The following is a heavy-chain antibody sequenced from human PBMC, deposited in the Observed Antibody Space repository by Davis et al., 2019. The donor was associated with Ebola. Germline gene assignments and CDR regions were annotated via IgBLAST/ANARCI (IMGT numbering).Heavy chain of an antibody. CDR2: ISYDGSNK. Sequence: GGSLRLSCAASGFTFSDYYMSWIRQAPGKGLEWVAVISYDGSNKYYADSVKGRFTISRDNSKNTLYLQMNSLRAEDTAVYYCARNSPGGEVDYWGQGTLVTVSS. CDR1: GFTFSDYY. CDR3: ARNSPGGEVDY. D-gene: IGHD4-23*01. J-gene: IGHJ4*02. V-gene: IGHV3-30*03.